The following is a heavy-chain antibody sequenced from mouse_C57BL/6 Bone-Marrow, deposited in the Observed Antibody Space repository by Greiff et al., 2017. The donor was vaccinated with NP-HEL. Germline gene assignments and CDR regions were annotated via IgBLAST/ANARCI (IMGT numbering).Heavy chain of an antibody. J-gene: IGHJ4*01. Sequence: VQLQQPGAELVMPGASVKLSCKASGYTFTSYWMHWVKQRPGQGLEWIGEIDPSDSYTNYNQKFKGKSTLTVDKSSSTAYMQLSSLTSEDSAVYYCAREAYEGAMDYWGQGTSVTVSS. CDR3: AREAYEGAMDY. CDR1: GYTFTSYW. CDR2: IDPSDSYT. V-gene: IGHV1-69*01. D-gene: IGHD6-5*01.